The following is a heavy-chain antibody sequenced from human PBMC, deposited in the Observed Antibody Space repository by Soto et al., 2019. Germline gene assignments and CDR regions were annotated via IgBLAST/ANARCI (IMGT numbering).Heavy chain of an antibody. Sequence: GESLRLSCAASGFTFSSYAMSWVRQAPGKGLEWVSAIRGSGGSTYYADSVKGRFTISRDNSTNTLCLQMNSLRAEDTAVYYCAKYRPYFWSGYTYYFDYWGQGTLVTVSS. CDR1: GFTFSSYA. J-gene: IGHJ4*02. CDR3: AKYRPYFWSGYTYYFDY. V-gene: IGHV3-23*01. CDR2: IRGSGGST. D-gene: IGHD3-3*01.